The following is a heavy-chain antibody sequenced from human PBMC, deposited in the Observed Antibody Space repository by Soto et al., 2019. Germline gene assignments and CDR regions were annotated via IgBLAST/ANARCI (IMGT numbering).Heavy chain of an antibody. CDR2: IYHSGST. Sequence: PSETLSLTCAVSGGSISGSNWWSWVRQPPGKGLEWIGEIYHSGSTNYNPSLKSRVTISVDKSKNQFSLKLSSVTAADTAVYYCARDGNWNDDGWFDPWGQGTLVTVSS. J-gene: IGHJ5*02. D-gene: IGHD1-1*01. CDR1: GGSISGSNW. CDR3: ARDGNWNDDGWFDP. V-gene: IGHV4-4*02.